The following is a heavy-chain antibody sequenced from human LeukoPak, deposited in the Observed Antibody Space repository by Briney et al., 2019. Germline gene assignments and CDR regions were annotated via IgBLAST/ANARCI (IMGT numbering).Heavy chain of an antibody. CDR2: IRYDGSNK. CDR3: AKDYSKTSYYGSGTYYRPNWFDP. CDR1: GFTFSSYG. J-gene: IGHJ5*02. Sequence: GGSLRLSCAASGFTFSSYGMHWVRQAPGKGLEWVAFIRYDGSNKYYADSVKGRFTISRDNSKNTLYLQMNSLRAEDTAVYYCAKDYSKTSYYGSGTYYRPNWFDPWGQGTLVTVSS. V-gene: IGHV3-30*02. D-gene: IGHD3-10*01.